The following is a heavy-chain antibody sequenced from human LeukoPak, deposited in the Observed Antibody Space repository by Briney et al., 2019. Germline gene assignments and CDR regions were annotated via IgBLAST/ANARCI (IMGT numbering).Heavy chain of an antibody. V-gene: IGHV4-38-2*01. CDR3: VRTEVSSGSEDY. J-gene: IGHJ4*02. Sequence: SETLSLTCVVSGYSMSSGYYWGWIRQPPGKGLEWIGYIYYSGSTYYNPSLKSRVTISLDTSKNQFSLKLSSVTAADTAVYYCVRTEVSSGSEDYWGQGTLVTVSS. D-gene: IGHD6-19*01. CDR2: IYYSGST. CDR1: GYSMSSGYY.